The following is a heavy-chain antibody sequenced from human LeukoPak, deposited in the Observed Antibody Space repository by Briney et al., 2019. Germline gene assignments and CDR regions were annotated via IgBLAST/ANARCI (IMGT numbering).Heavy chain of an antibody. V-gene: IGHV1-2*04. CDR2: INPNSGGT. D-gene: IGHD3-3*01. Sequence: ASVKVSCKASGYTFTGYYMHWVRQAPGQGLEWMGWINPNSGGTNYAQKFQGWVTMTRDTSISTAYMELSRLRSDDTAVYYCARGLGGIDYDFWSGYPKANNWFDPWGQGTLVTVSS. J-gene: IGHJ5*02. CDR3: ARGLGGIDYDFWSGYPKANNWFDP. CDR1: GYTFTGYY.